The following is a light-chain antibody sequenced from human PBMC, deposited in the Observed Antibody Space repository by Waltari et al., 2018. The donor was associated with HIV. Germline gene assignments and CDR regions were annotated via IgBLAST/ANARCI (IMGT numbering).Light chain of an antibody. Sequence: ELVMTQSPATLSVSPGERATLSCRASQSVSSNLAWYQQTPGQAPRLLIYGAFTRATGIPARFSGSGSGTEFTLTISSLRSEDFVVYYCQQYNNWPRTFGQGTKLQIK. CDR2: GAF. V-gene: IGKV3-15*01. CDR1: QSVSSN. CDR3: QQYNNWPRT. J-gene: IGKJ2*01.